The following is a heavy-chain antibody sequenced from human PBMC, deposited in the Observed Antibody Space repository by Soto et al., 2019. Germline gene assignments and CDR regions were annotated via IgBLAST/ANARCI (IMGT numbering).Heavy chain of an antibody. Sequence: GGSLRLSCAASGFTFSSYGMHWVRQAPGKGLEWVAVISYDGSNKYYADSVKGRFTISRDNSKNTLYLQMNSLRAEDTAVYYCARAMIDSSGYYYGMDVWGQGTTVTVSS. V-gene: IGHV3-30*03. CDR2: ISYDGSNK. D-gene: IGHD3-22*01. CDR1: GFTFSSYG. CDR3: ARAMIDSSGYYYGMDV. J-gene: IGHJ6*02.